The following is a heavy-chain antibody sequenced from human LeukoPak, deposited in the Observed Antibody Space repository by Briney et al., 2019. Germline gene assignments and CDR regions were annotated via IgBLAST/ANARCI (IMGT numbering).Heavy chain of an antibody. CDR1: GYTFTSYD. D-gene: IGHD1-7*01. Sequence: ASVKVSCKASGYTFTSYDINWVRQATGQGLEWMGWMNPNSGNTGYAQKFQGRVTITTDESTSTAYMELSSLRSEDTAVYYCARGLTGTTNWFDPWGQGTLVTVSS. CDR2: MNPNSGNT. CDR3: ARGLTGTTNWFDP. V-gene: IGHV1-8*01. J-gene: IGHJ5*02.